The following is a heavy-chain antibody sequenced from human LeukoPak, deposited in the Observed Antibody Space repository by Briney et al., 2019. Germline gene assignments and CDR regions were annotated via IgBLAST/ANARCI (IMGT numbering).Heavy chain of an antibody. Sequence: SETLSLTCTVSGGSISSSSYYRGWIRQPPGKGLEWIGSIYYSGSTYYNPSLKSRVTISVDTSKNQFSLKLSSVTAADTAVYYCARVRAAMAYFDYWGQGTLVTVSS. CDR1: GGSISSSSYY. V-gene: IGHV4-39*01. CDR3: ARVRAAMAYFDY. D-gene: IGHD5-18*01. CDR2: IYYSGST. J-gene: IGHJ4*02.